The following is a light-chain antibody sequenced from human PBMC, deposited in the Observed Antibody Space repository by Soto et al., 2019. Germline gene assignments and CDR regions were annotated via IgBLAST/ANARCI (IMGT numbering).Light chain of an antibody. J-gene: IGKJ1*01. Sequence: EIVLTQSPGTLSLSPGERATLSCRASQSVTSSYLAWYQQKPGQAPRLLIYGASSRATGIPDRFSGGGSATDFTLTISRLEPDDFAVYYCQQFGSSPRTFGQGTKVEIK. V-gene: IGKV3-20*01. CDR2: GAS. CDR3: QQFGSSPRT. CDR1: QSVTSSY.